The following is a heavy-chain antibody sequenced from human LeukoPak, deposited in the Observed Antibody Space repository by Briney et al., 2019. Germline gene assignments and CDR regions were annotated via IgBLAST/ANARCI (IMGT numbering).Heavy chain of an antibody. D-gene: IGHD6-6*01. CDR2: IYTSGST. Sequence: SETLSLTCTVSGGSISSYYWSWIRQPAGKGLEWIGRIYTSGSTNYNPSLKSRVTMSVDTSKNQFSLKLSSVTAADTAVYYCARDPSRIAARPFDYWGQGTLVTVSS. J-gene: IGHJ4*02. CDR3: ARDPSRIAARPFDY. V-gene: IGHV4-4*07. CDR1: GGSISSYY.